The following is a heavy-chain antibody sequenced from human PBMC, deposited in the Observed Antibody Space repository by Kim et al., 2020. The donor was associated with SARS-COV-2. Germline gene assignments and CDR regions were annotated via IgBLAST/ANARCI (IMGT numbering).Heavy chain of an antibody. J-gene: IGHJ4*02. D-gene: IGHD2-2*01. CDR3: ARASRDGYIDY. CDR1: GGSFSGYY. Sequence: SETLSLTCAVYGGSFSGYYWSCIRQPPGKGLEWIGEINHSGSTNYNPSLKSRVTISVDTSKNQFSLKLSSVTAADTAVYYCARASRDGYIDYWGQGTLVTVSS. CDR2: INHSGST. V-gene: IGHV4-34*01.